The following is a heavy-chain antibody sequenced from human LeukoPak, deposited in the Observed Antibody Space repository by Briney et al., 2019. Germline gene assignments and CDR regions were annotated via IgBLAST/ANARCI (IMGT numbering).Heavy chain of an antibody. D-gene: IGHD3-22*01. CDR1: GSSISSSSYY. V-gene: IGHV4-39*07. Sequence: KPSETLSLTCTVSGSSISSSSYYWGWIRQPPGKGLEWIGSIYYSGSTYYNPSLKSRVTISVDTSKNQFSLKLSSVTAADTAVYYCARDYYYDSSGYMYNWFDPWGQGTLVTVSS. J-gene: IGHJ5*02. CDR3: ARDYYYDSSGYMYNWFDP. CDR2: IYYSGST.